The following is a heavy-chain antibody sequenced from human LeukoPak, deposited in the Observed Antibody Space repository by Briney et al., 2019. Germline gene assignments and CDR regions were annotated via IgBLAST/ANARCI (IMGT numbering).Heavy chain of an antibody. CDR3: AKDAPQPHYYGSESYYNVGYFDY. CDR2: ISYDGSNK. D-gene: IGHD3-10*01. Sequence: GGSLRLSCAASGFTFSSYGMQCVRQSPGKGLEGVAVISYDGSNKYYADSVKGRFTISRDNSKNTLYLQMNSLRAEDTAVYYCAKDAPQPHYYGSESYYNVGYFDYWGQGTLVTVSS. V-gene: IGHV3-30*18. J-gene: IGHJ4*02. CDR1: GFTFSSYG.